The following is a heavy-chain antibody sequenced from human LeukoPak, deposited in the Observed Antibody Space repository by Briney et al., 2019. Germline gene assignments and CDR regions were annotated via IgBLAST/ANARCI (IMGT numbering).Heavy chain of an antibody. D-gene: IGHD2-8*02. CDR3: MRITGGYPT. J-gene: IGHJ5*02. CDR1: GFTFSNYA. CDR2: IGSNGNRT. Sequence: PGGSLRLSCAASGFTFSNYAMHWVRQAPGKGLEYVSAIGSNGNRTYYANYVKGRFTISRDNSKNTLYLQMGSLRAEDMAVYYCMRITGGYPTWGQGTLVTVSS. V-gene: IGHV3-64*01.